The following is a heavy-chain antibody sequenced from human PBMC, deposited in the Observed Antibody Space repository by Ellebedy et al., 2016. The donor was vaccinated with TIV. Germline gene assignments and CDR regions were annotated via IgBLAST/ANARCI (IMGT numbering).Heavy chain of an antibody. Sequence: GGSLRLXCAASGFTFSSYSMNWVRQAPGKGLEWVSVIYSGGSTYYADSVKGRFTISRDNSKNTLYLQMNSLRAEDTAVYYCARDGLGYYDSSPRGDWGQGTLVTVSS. CDR2: IYSGGST. D-gene: IGHD3-22*01. J-gene: IGHJ4*02. V-gene: IGHV3-66*01. CDR1: GFTFSSYS. CDR3: ARDGLGYYDSSPRGD.